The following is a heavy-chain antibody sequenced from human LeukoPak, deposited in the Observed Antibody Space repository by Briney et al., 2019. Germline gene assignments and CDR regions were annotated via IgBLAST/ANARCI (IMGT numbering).Heavy chain of an antibody. CDR1: GGSFSGYY. V-gene: IGHV4-34*01. CDR3: ARNIRDSSGPPWYFDL. J-gene: IGHJ2*01. CDR2: INHSGST. Sequence: SETLSLACAVYGGSFSGYYWSWIRQPPGKGLEWIGEINHSGSTNYNPSLKSRVTISVDTSKNQFSLKLSSVTAADTAVYYCARNIRDSSGPPWYFDLWGRGTLVTVSS. D-gene: IGHD3-22*01.